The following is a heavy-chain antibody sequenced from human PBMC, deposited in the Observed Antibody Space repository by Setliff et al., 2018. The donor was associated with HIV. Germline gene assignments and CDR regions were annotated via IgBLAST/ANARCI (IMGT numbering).Heavy chain of an antibody. CDR1: GGSFSGYY. V-gene: IGHV4-34*01. Sequence: SETLSLTCAVSGGSFSGYYWSWIRQPPGKGLESIGEIKQSGGINYNPSLKSRVTISIDTFKNQLSMKLYSVTAADTAVYSCATASVYDLCMGALDIWGQGTMVTVSS. CDR3: ATASVYDLCMGALDI. D-gene: IGHD5-12*01. J-gene: IGHJ3*02. CDR2: IKQSGGI.